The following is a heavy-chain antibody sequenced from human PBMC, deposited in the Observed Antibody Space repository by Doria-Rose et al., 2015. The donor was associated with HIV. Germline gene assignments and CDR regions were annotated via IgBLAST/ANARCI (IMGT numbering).Heavy chain of an antibody. CDR1: GGSIISGYS. Sequence: SLSLTCTASGGSIISGYSWSWIRQHPGKGLEWIGYIYYSGTTHYNPSLRSRVISSVDTSKNQFSLKLRSVTAADTAVYFCARDRGEDHDLAYYYGMDVWGQGTTVTVSS. J-gene: IGHJ6*02. CDR3: ARDRGEDHDLAYYYGMDV. CDR2: IYYSGTT. V-gene: IGHV4-31*03. D-gene: IGHD3-10*01.